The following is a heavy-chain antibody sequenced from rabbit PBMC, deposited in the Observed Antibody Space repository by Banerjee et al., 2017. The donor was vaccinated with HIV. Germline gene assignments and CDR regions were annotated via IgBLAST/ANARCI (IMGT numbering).Heavy chain of an antibody. V-gene: IGHV1S45*01. CDR2: INTSSGNT. CDR1: AFSFSNTYV. Sequence: QAPLEESGGALVKPEGSLTLTCPASAFSFSNTYVMCWVRQAPGKGLEWIACINTSSGNTVYASWAKGRFTISRTSSTTVTLQMTSLTAADTATYFCARDLSNGDGYNFNLWGPGTLVTVS. J-gene: IGHJ4*01. D-gene: IGHD6-1*01. CDR3: ARDLSNGDGYNFNL.